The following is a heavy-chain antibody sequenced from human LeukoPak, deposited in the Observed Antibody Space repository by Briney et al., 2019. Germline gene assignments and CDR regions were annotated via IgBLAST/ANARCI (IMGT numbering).Heavy chain of an antibody. CDR3: ARSFHSSGWYHDY. V-gene: IGHV1-69*13. CDR2: SLPILGTA. J-gene: IGHJ4*02. D-gene: IGHD6-19*01. CDR1: ASTFSTYA. Sequence: SVKLSCKASASTFSTYAISWVRQPPGQGLEWMGGSLPILGTANYAPEFQSRVTITADESTSTAYMELSSLRSEDKAVYYCARSFHSSGWYHDYWGQGTLVTVSS.